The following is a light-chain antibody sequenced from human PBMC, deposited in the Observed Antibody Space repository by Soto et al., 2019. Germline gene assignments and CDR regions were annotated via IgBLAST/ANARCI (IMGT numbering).Light chain of an antibody. V-gene: IGKV1-39*01. CDR3: QQSYTTPRT. Sequence: DIQMTQSPSSRSSSLGDGVTITCRASQNINTYLNWYQQKPGKALKLLIYGTSSLQSGVPSRFSGSGSGTDFTLTISSLQPEDFATYYCQQSYTTPRTFGQGTKVDI. CDR2: GTS. CDR1: QNINTY. J-gene: IGKJ1*01.